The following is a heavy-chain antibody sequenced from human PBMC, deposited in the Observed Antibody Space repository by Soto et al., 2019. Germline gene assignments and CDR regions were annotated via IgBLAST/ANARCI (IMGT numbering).Heavy chain of an antibody. J-gene: IGHJ4*02. CDR1: VCSISSSSYY. Sequence: LSLTCTVSVCSISSSSYYWVWIRQPPGKGLEWIGSIYYIGSTYYNPSLKSRITISIDTSKNQFSLNLSSVTAADTAVYYCTNVLTGKGPEYLGQGTLVIVSS. CDR3: TNVLTGKGPEY. CDR2: IYYIGST. V-gene: IGHV4-39*01. D-gene: IGHD3-9*01.